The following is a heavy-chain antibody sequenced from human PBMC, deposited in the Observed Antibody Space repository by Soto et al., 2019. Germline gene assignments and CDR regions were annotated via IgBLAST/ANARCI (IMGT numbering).Heavy chain of an antibody. CDR2: IYSGGST. V-gene: IGHV3-66*01. D-gene: IGHD3-10*01. CDR1: GFTVSSKY. CDR3: AKSLFGFGELSS. Sequence: EVQLVESGGGLVQPGGSLRLSCAASGFTVSSKYMNWVRQAPGKGLEWVSLIYSGGSTYYADSVKGRFTISRDNSKNTLYLQLKSLRAEDRAVYSWAKSLFGFGELSSWGQGTLVTV. J-gene: IGHJ5*02.